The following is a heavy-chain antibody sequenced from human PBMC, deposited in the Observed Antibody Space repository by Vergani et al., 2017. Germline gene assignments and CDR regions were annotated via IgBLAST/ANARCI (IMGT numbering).Heavy chain of an antibody. CDR1: GGSFSGYY. V-gene: IGHV4-34*01. Sequence: QVQLQQWGAGLLKPSETLSLTCAVYGGSFSGYYWSWIRQPPGKGLEWIGEINHSGSTNYNPSLKSRVTISVDTSKNQFPLKLSSVTASATAVYYCARVHRPAHTDAFDIWGQGTMVTVSS. CDR3: ARVHRPAHTDAFDI. CDR2: INHSGST. D-gene: IGHD1-14*01. J-gene: IGHJ3*02.